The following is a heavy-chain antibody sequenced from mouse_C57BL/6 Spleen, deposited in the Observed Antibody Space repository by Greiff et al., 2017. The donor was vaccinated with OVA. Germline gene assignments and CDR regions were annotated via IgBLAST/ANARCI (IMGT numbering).Heavy chain of an antibody. V-gene: IGHV8-12*01. CDR3: ARSEVTRDAMDY. D-gene: IGHD2-2*01. Sequence: QVTLKESGPGILQSSQTLSLTCSFSGFSLSTSGMGVSWIRHPPGKGLEWLAHIYWDDDKRYNPSLKSRLTISKDTSRNQVFLKITSVDTADTATYYCARSEVTRDAMDYWGQGTSVTVSS. CDR1: GFSLSTSGMG. J-gene: IGHJ4*01. CDR2: IYWDDDK.